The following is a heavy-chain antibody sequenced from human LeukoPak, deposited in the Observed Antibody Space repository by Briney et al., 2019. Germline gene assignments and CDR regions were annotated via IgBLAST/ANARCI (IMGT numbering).Heavy chain of an antibody. V-gene: IGHV3-23*01. CDR2: ISGSGGST. Sequence: GGSLRLSCAASGFTFSSYAMSWVRQAPGKGLEWVSAISGSGGSTYYADSVKGRFTISRDNSKNTLYLQMNSLRAEDTAVYYCARSVSMVRGVEASWFDPWGQGTLVTVSS. CDR1: GFTFSSYA. CDR3: ARSVSMVRGVEASWFDP. D-gene: IGHD3-10*01. J-gene: IGHJ5*02.